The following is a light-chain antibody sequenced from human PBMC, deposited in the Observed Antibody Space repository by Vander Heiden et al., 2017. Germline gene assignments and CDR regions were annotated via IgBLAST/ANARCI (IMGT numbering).Light chain of an antibody. CDR2: DDS. CDR1: NIGSES. CDR3: QVWHSGTDHLV. Sequence: SYVLTQPPSVSVAPGQTARITCGGNNIGSESVHWYQQKPGQAPVLDVYDDSDRPSGIPERFSGSNSGNTATLTISRVEAGDESDYYCQVWHSGTDHLVFGGGTKLTVL. J-gene: IGLJ2*01. V-gene: IGLV3-21*02.